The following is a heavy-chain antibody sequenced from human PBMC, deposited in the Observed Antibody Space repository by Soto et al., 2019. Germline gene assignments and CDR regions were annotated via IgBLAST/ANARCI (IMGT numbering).Heavy chain of an antibody. CDR3: ARDPDYGDDPFYFDY. V-gene: IGHV4-61*01. CDR2: IYYSGST. J-gene: IGHJ4*02. Sequence: ETLSLTCTVSGGSVSSGSYYWSWIRQPPGKGLEWIGYIYYSGSTNYNPSLKSRVTISVDTSKNQFSLKLSSVTAADTAVYYCARDPDYGDDPFYFDYWGQGTLVTVSS. CDR1: GGSVSSGSYY. D-gene: IGHD4-17*01.